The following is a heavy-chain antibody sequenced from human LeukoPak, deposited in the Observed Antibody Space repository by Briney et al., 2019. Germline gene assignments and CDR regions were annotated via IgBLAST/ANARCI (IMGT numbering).Heavy chain of an antibody. CDR3: ASSVFGVGGDWFDP. D-gene: IGHD3-3*01. V-gene: IGHV1-69*13. J-gene: IGHJ5*02. Sequence: SVKVSCKASGGTFSSYAISWVRQAPGQGLEWMGGIIPIVGTTNYAQKFQGRVTITADGSSNTAYMELSSLRSEDTAVYYCASSVFGVGGDWFDPWGQGTLVTVSS. CDR1: GGTFSSYA. CDR2: IIPIVGTT.